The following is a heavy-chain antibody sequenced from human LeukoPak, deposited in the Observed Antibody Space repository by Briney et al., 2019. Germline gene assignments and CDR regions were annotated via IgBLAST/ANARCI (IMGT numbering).Heavy chain of an antibody. D-gene: IGHD4-17*01. J-gene: IGHJ3*02. CDR3: ARDDTTGGAFDI. Sequence: GGSLRLSCAASGFTFSSYEMNWVRQAPGKGLEWISYISSSGSTIYYADSVKGRFTISRDNAKNSLYLQMNSLRAEDTAMYYCARDDTTGGAFDIWGQGTMVTVSS. CDR2: ISSSGSTI. CDR1: GFTFSSYE. V-gene: IGHV3-48*03.